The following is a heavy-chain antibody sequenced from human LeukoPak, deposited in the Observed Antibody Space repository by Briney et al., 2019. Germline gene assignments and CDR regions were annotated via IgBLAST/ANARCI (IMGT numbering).Heavy chain of an antibody. CDR3: AKGRKDFDTNLGPFDS. Sequence: SETLSLTCTVSGGSISSYYWSWIRQPPGKGLEWIGYIYYSGSTNYNPSLKSRVTTSVGTSKTQFSLKVTSVTTADTAVYYCAKGRKDFDTNLGPFDSWGQGILVTVSS. V-gene: IGHV4-59*01. D-gene: IGHD3-9*01. CDR2: IYYSGST. CDR1: GGSISSYY. J-gene: IGHJ4*02.